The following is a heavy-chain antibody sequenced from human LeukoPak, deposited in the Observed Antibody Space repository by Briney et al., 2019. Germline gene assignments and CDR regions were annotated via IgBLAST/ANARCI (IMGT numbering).Heavy chain of an antibody. Sequence: GGSLRLSCAASGFLISDDWMDWVRQAPGKGLEWVANIKEDGSEKYYVDSVKGRFTISRDNAKNSLYLQMNNLRGEDTAVYYCSMRLDYCGRGTLVTVSS. J-gene: IGHJ4*02. CDR2: IKEDGSEK. CDR3: SMRLDY. V-gene: IGHV3-7*01. CDR1: GFLISDDW.